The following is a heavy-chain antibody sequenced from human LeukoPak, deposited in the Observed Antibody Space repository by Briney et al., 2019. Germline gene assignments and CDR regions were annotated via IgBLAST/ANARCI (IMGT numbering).Heavy chain of an antibody. V-gene: IGHV1-18*01. CDR3: ARSAPDIVVAYYYYYYMDV. Sequence: ASVKVSCKASGYTFTSYGFSWVRQPPGQGLEWMGWISAYNGNTNYAQKLQGRVTMTTDTSTSTAYMELRSLRSDDTAVYYCARSAPDIVVAYYYYYYMDVWGKGTTVTVSS. D-gene: IGHD2-15*01. J-gene: IGHJ6*03. CDR1: GYTFTSYG. CDR2: ISAYNGNT.